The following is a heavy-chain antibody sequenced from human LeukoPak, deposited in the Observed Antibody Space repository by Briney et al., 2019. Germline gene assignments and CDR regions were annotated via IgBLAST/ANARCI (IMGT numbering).Heavy chain of an antibody. CDR1: GGSISSYY. V-gene: IGHV4-59*12. Sequence: PSETLSLTCTVSGGSISSYYWSWIRQPPGKGLEWIGYIYYSGSTNYNPSLKSRVTISVDTSKNQFSLKMRSVTAADTAVYYCAREQTGDRDWFDPWGQGTLVTVSS. D-gene: IGHD7-27*01. CDR2: IYYSGST. CDR3: AREQTGDRDWFDP. J-gene: IGHJ5*02.